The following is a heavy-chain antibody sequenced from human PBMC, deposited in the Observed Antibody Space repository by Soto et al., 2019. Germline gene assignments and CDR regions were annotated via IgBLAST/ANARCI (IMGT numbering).Heavy chain of an antibody. CDR1: GFTFSDYA. Sequence: EVQLLESGGGLVQPGGSLRLSCAASGFTFSDYAMNWVRQAPGKGLEWVSVISGSRVNTYYADSVKGRFTVSRDNSKNTLYVQMNRLSAEDTAVDYCARRHWYSSSPPAYGGKGALVTVS. CDR2: ISGSRVNT. V-gene: IGHV3-23*01. D-gene: IGHD6-6*01. CDR3: ARRHWYSSSPPAY. J-gene: IGHJ4*02.